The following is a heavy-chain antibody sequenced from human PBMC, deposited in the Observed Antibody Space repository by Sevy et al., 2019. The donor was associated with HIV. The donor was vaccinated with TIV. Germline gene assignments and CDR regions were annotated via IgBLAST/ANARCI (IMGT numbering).Heavy chain of an antibody. CDR1: GYTFTSYG. V-gene: IGHV1-18*01. CDR3: ARGGNRYNWNADYFDY. CDR2: ISAYNGNT. Sequence: ASVKVSCKASGYTFTSYGISWVRQAPGQVLESIGWISAYNGNTNYAQKLQGRVTMTTDTSTSTAYMELRSLRSDDTAVYYCARGGNRYNWNADYFDYWGQGTLVTVSS. D-gene: IGHD1-1*01. J-gene: IGHJ4*02.